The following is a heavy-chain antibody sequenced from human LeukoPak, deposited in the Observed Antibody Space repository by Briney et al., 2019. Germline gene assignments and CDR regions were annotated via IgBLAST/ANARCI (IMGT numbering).Heavy chain of an antibody. CDR2: IYHSVDT. CDR3: ARMPQSDDFWSGYYDY. V-gene: IGHV4-59*01. Sequence: PSETLSLTCTVSGGSISSYYWSWIRQPPGKGLEWIGYIYHSVDTKYNASLKSRVTISVDTSKSQFSLKLSSVTAADTAVYYCARMPQSDDFWSGYYDYWGQGTLVTVSS. CDR1: GGSISSYY. J-gene: IGHJ4*02. D-gene: IGHD3-3*01.